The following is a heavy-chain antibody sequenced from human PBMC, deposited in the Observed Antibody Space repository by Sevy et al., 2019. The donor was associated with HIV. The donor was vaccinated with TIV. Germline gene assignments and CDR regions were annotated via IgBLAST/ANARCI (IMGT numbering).Heavy chain of an antibody. CDR2: FHEDGES. CDR1: GYTLSKLS. D-gene: IGHD2-2*01. CDR3: ATDIVVGRDY. V-gene: IGHV1-24*01. J-gene: IGHJ4*02. Sequence: ASVKVSCKVSGYTLSKLSMHWVRQAPGKGLEWMGGFHEDGESMYEQKFQGRVTMTEDTSTDTAYMELSSLRSEDTAVYYWATDIVVGRDYWGQGTLVTVSS.